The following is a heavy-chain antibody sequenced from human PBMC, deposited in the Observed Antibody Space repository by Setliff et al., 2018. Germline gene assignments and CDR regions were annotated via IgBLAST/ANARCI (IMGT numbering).Heavy chain of an antibody. CDR3: AAPGGGSYRF. Sequence: LRLSCATSGFTFSDYYMSWIRQAPGRGLEWIGEINDRGSTHYNPSLKSRVTISVDTSKNQFSLNLSSVTAADTAVYYCAAPGGGSYRFWGQGTLVTVSS. CDR1: GFTFSDYY. D-gene: IGHD1-26*01. CDR2: INDRGST. V-gene: IGHV4-34*08. J-gene: IGHJ4*02.